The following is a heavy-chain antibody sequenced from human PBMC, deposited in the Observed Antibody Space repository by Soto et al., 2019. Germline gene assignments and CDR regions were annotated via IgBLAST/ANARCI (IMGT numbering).Heavy chain of an antibody. CDR1: GYTFTAYF. CDR2: VDPEDGEP. CDR3: ATVGRLGSTGASTYGMDV. J-gene: IGHJ6*02. Sequence: EVQGVQSGAEVTKPGATVKLSCKVSGYTFTAYFIHWVQQAPGKGLEWLGLVDPEDGEPIYAEKFQGRVTITADTSTDTGYMELSSLRYEDTAVYFCATVGRLGSTGASTYGMDVWGQGTTVTVSS. D-gene: IGHD1-26*01. V-gene: IGHV1-69-2*01.